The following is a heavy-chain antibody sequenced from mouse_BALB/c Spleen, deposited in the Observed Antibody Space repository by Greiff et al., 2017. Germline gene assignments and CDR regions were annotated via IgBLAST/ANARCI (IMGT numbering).Heavy chain of an antibody. CDR2: ISSGSSTI. V-gene: IGHV5-17*02. J-gene: IGHJ4*01. Sequence: DVKLVESGGGLVQPGGSRKLSCAASGFTFSSFGMHWVRQAPEKGLEWVAYISSGSSTIYYADTVKGRITISRDNPKNTLFLQMTSLRSEDTAMYYYARMTTGDLAYWGQGTSVTVSA. D-gene: IGHD1-1*01. CDR1: GFTFSSFG. CDR3: ARMTTGDLAY.